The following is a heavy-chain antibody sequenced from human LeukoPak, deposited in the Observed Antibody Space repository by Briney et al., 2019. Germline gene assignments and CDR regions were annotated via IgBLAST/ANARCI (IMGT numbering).Heavy chain of an antibody. V-gene: IGHV4-59*08. J-gene: IGHJ6*02. CDR3: ALYCRLSSNCGYYGMDL. Sequence: SETLSLTCIVSGGSINNYYWSWIRQPPGKELELLGEVSFSGSTNYNPSLTSRVTISADTSKNQFSLRLRSVTAADTAVYYCALYCRLSSNCGYYGMDLWGRGTTVTVSS. D-gene: IGHD6-13*01. CDR1: GGSINNYY. CDR2: VSFSGST.